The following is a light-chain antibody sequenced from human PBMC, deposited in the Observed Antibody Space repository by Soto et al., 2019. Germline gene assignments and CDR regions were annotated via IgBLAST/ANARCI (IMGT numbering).Light chain of an antibody. V-gene: IGLV2-14*03. CDR3: CSYTSSSSLV. CDR1: SSDVGAYNY. J-gene: IGLJ1*01. Sequence: QSVLTQPASVSGSPGQSITISCTGTSSDVGAYNYVSWYQQYPGKAPKLMIYDVTSRPSGVSNRFSGSNSGNAASLTISGLQAEDEADYYSCSYTSSSSLVFGTGTNVTV. CDR2: DVT.